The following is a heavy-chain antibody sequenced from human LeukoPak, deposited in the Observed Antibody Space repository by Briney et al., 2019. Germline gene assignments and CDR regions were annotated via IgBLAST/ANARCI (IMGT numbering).Heavy chain of an antibody. J-gene: IGHJ4*02. D-gene: IGHD2-15*01. Sequence: ASVKVSCKASGYTFTSYYMHWVRQAPGQGLEWMGIINPSGGSTSYAQKFQGRVTMTRDTSTSTVYMELSGLRSEDTAVYYCARDEDCSGGSCLPGFDYWGQGTLVTVSS. CDR2: INPSGGST. V-gene: IGHV1-46*01. CDR3: ARDEDCSGGSCLPGFDY. CDR1: GYTFTSYY.